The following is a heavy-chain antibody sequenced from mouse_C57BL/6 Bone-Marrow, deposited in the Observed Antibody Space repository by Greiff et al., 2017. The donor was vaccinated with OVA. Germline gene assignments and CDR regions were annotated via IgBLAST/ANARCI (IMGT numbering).Heavy chain of an antibody. J-gene: IGHJ4*01. CDR2: IYPSDSET. D-gene: IGHD2-1*01. CDR1: GYTFTSYW. V-gene: IGHV1-61*01. Sequence: QVQLQQPGAELVRPGSSVKLSCKASGYTFTSYWMDWVKQRPGQGLEWIGNIYPSDSETHYNQKFKDKATLTVDKSSSTAYMQLSSLTSEDSAVYYCAREGDGNDYYAMDYWGQGTSVTVSS. CDR3: AREGDGNDYYAMDY.